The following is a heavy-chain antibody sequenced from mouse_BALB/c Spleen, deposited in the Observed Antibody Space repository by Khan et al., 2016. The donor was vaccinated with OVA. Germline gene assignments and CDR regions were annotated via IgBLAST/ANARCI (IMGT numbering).Heavy chain of an antibody. CDR1: GFNIKDTY. Sequence: EVELVESGAELVKPGASVKLSCTASGFNIKDTYMHWVKQRPEQGLEWIGRIDPANGNTKYDPKFQGKATITADTSSNTAYLQLSSLTSEDTAVYYGAITTVVRYYAMDYWGQGTSVTVSS. V-gene: IGHV14-3*02. CDR2: IDPANGNT. J-gene: IGHJ4*01. CDR3: AITTVVRYYAMDY. D-gene: IGHD1-1*01.